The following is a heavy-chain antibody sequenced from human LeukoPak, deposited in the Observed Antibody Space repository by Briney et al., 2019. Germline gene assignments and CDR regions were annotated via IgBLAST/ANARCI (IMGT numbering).Heavy chain of an antibody. J-gene: IGHJ4*02. Sequence: ASVKVSCKASGYTFTRYYMHWVRQAPGQGLEWMGRINPNSGGTNYAQKFQGRVTMTRDTAISTAYMELSRLRSDDTAVYYCASDSDCSSTSCYYPPDYWGQGTLVTVSS. CDR2: INPNSGGT. CDR1: GYTFTRYY. V-gene: IGHV1-2*06. D-gene: IGHD2-2*01. CDR3: ASDSDCSSTSCYYPPDY.